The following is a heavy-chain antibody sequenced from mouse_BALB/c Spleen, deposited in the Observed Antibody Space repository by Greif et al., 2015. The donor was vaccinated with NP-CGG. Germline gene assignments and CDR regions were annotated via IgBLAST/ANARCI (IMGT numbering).Heavy chain of an antibody. Sequence: VQLQQSGAELAKPGASVKMSCKASGYTFTSYWMHWVKQRPGQGLEWIGYINPSTGYTEYNQKFKDKATLTADKSSSTAYMQLSSLTSEDSAVYYCARSYGYSLYFDVWGAGTTVTVSS. CDR2: INPSTGYT. V-gene: IGHV1-7*01. D-gene: IGHD2-2*01. CDR1: GYTFTSYW. J-gene: IGHJ1*01. CDR3: ARSYGYSLYFDV.